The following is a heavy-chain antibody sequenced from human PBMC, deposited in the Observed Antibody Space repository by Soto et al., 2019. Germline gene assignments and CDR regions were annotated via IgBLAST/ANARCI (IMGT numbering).Heavy chain of an antibody. CDR3: ASDLYSGTSDY. CDR1: GFSFSTYW. J-gene: IGHJ4*02. D-gene: IGHD1-26*01. CDR2: IDHDGGTR. Sequence: EVQLVESGGGLVQPGGSLRLSCAASGFSFSTYWMNWVRQAPGKGLEWVANIDHDGGTRGYVASVKGRFTISRDNAKNSLYLQMNSLGVDDTALYYCASDLYSGTSDYWGQGTLLTVSS. V-gene: IGHV3-7*05.